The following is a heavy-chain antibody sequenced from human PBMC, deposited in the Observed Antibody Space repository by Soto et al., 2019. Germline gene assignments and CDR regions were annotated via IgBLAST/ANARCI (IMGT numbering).Heavy chain of an antibody. CDR3: ARAERPAPEAGVTTFYYYGLDV. CDR2: IIPIFGTA. CDR1: GGTFSRYA. Sequence: QVQLVQSGAEVKKPGSSVKVSCEASGGTFSRYAISWVRQAPGQGLEWMGGIIPIFGTANYAQKFQGRVTITADDSTNTAYMELSSLSSEDTAVYYCARAERPAPEAGVTTFYYYGLDVWGQGTTVTVSS. J-gene: IGHJ6*02. V-gene: IGHV1-69*01. D-gene: IGHD4-4*01.